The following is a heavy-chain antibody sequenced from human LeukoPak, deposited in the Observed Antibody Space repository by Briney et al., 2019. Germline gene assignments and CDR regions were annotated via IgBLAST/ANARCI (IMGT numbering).Heavy chain of an antibody. V-gene: IGHV3-11*04. J-gene: IGHJ3*02. CDR1: GFTFSDYY. CDR2: ISSSGSTI. CDR3: AITYRGSIAADAFDI. Sequence: GGSLRLSCAASGFTFSDYYMSWIRQAPGKGLEWVSYISSSGSTIYYADSVKGRFTISRDNAKNSLYLQMNSLRAEDTAVYYCAITYRGSIAADAFDIWGQGTMVTVSS. D-gene: IGHD6-6*01.